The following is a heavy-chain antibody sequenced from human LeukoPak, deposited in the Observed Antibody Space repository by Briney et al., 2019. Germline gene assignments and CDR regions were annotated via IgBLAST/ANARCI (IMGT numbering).Heavy chain of an antibody. J-gene: IGHJ4*02. CDR1: GGSISSSSYY. CDR2: IYYSGST. V-gene: IGHV4-39*01. CDR3: ARRSVAPANYFDY. D-gene: IGHD2-2*01. Sequence: SETLSLTCTVSGGSISSSSYYWGWIRQPPGKGLEWIGSIYYSGSTYYNPSLKSRVTISVDTSKNQFSLKLSSVTAADTAVYYCARRSVAPANYFDYWGQGTLVTVSS.